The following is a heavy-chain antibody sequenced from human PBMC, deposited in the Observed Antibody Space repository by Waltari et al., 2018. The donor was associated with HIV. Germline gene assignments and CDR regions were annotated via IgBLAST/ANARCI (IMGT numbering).Heavy chain of an antibody. CDR1: GGSISSGGYS. CDR3: ARDHATIFGGGGRDYGMDV. Sequence: QVQLQESGPGLVKPSQTLSLTCTVSGGSISSGGYSWSWIRQHPRKGLEWIGYIYYSGSTYYNPSLKSRVTISVDTSKNQFSLKLSSVTAADTAVYYCARDHATIFGGGGRDYGMDVWGQGTTVTVSS. CDR2: IYYSGST. V-gene: IGHV4-31*03. J-gene: IGHJ6*02. D-gene: IGHD3-3*01.